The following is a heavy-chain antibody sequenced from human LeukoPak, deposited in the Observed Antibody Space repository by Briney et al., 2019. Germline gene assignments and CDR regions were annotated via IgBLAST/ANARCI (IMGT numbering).Heavy chain of an antibody. J-gene: IGHJ4*02. CDR3: ARGSWGTDY. CDR1: GFTFSSYE. CDR2: ISSSGTTI. Sequence: GGSLRRSCATSGFTFSSYEMNWVRQAPGKGLEWVSYISSSGTTIYYADSVKGRFTISRDNARNSLYLQMNSLRAEDTAVYYCARGSWGTDYWGQGTLVTVSS. D-gene: IGHD3-16*01. V-gene: IGHV3-48*03.